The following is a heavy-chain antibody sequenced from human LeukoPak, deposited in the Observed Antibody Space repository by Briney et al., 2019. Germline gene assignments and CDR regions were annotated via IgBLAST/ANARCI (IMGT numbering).Heavy chain of an antibody. CDR2: INHSGST. Sequence: SETLSLTCAVYGGSFSGYYWSWLRQPPGKGLEWIGEINHSGSTNYNPSLKSRVTISVDTSKNQFSLKLSSVTAADTAVYYCARGVPYWITGTTASRYFDLWGRGTLVTVSS. V-gene: IGHV4-34*01. CDR1: GGSFSGYY. J-gene: IGHJ2*01. CDR3: ARGVPYWITGTTASRYFDL. D-gene: IGHD1-7*01.